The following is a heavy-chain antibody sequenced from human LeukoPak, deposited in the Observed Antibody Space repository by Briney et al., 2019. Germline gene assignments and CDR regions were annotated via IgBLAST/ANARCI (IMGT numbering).Heavy chain of an antibody. CDR1: GFTFDDYA. CDR2: ISWNSGSI. D-gene: IGHD6-19*01. V-gene: IGHV3-9*03. Sequence: GGSLRLSCAASGFTFDDYAMHWVRQAPGKGLEWVSGISWNSGSIGYADSVKGRFTISRDNAKNSLYLQMNSLRAKDMALYYCAKADSSGWDGGAFDIWGQGTMVTVSS. CDR3: AKADSSGWDGGAFDI. J-gene: IGHJ3*02.